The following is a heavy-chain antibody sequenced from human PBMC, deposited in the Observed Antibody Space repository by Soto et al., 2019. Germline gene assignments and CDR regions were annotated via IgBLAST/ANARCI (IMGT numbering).Heavy chain of an antibody. J-gene: IGHJ4*02. CDR2: ISWNSGSI. CDR3: AKGSGGVAEEWYYFDY. Sequence: ESGGGLVQPGRSLRLSCAASGFTFDDYAMHWVRQAPGKGLEWVSGISWNSGSIGYADSVKGRFTISRDNAKNSLYLQMNSLRAEDTALYYCAKGSGGVAEEWYYFDYWGQGTLVTVSS. CDR1: GFTFDDYA. D-gene: IGHD3-3*01. V-gene: IGHV3-9*01.